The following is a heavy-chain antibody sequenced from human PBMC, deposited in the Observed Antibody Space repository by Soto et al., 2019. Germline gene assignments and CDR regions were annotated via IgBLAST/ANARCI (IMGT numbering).Heavy chain of an antibody. CDR2: IWYDGSKK. D-gene: IGHD3-10*01. J-gene: IGHJ6*02. CDR1: GCNFNGHG. Sequence: QAQLVESGGGVVQPGRSLRLSCAATGCNFNGHGMHWVRQAPGKGLEGVSFIWYDGSKKYYADSLKGRFTISRDNSRNTLYLEMNSLRVEDTAVYYCARDDVYYDGSGRNDHYGMDVWGQGTTVTVSS. CDR3: ARDDVYYDGSGRNDHYGMDV. V-gene: IGHV3-33*01.